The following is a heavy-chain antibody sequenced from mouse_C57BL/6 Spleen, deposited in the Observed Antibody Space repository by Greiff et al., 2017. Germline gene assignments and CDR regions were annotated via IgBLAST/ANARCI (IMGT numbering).Heavy chain of an antibody. J-gene: IGHJ2*01. CDR3: ARRVGTVVATSYYFDY. Sequence: QVQLQQSGAELVKPGASVKISCKASGYAFSSYWMNWVKQRPGKGLEWIGQIYPGDGDTNYNGKFKGKATLTADKSSSTAYMQLSSLTSEDSAVYFCARRVGTVVATSYYFDYWGQGTTLTVSS. CDR2: IYPGDGDT. D-gene: IGHD1-1*01. V-gene: IGHV1-80*01. CDR1: GYAFSSYW.